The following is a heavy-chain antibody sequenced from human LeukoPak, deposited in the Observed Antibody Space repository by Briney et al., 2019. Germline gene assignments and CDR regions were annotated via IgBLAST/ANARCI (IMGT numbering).Heavy chain of an antibody. V-gene: IGHV4-34*01. CDR2: INHSGST. D-gene: IGHD1-1*01. CDR1: GGSFSGYY. Sequence: SETLSLTCAVYGGSFSGYYWSWIRQPPGKGLEWIGEINHSGSTNYNPSLKSRVTISVDTSKNQFSLKLSSVTAADTAVYYCARGGGTGTTDFDYWGQGTLVTVSS. CDR3: ARGGGTGTTDFDY. J-gene: IGHJ4*02.